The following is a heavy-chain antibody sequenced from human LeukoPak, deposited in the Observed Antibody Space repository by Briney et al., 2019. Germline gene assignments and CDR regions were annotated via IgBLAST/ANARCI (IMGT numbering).Heavy chain of an antibody. D-gene: IGHD6-19*01. CDR3: ASCLGGWYFYYYGIDV. CDR2: INPNSGGT. Sequence: GASVKVSCKASGYTFTGYYMHWVRQAPGQGLEWMGRINPNSGGTNYAQKFQGRVTMTRDTSISTAYMELSRLRSDDTAVYYCASCLGGWYFYYYGIDVWGQGTTVTVSS. V-gene: IGHV1-2*06. J-gene: IGHJ6*02. CDR1: GYTFTGYY.